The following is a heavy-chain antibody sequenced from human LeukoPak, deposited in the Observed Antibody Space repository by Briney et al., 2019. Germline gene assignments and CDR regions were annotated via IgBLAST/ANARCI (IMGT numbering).Heavy chain of an antibody. CDR3: VRGYYDGQARFDP. Sequence: GRSLRLSCAASGFIFSSYAMHWVRQAPGKGLEWVALISYDGSNKYYADSVKGRFTISRDNSKNTLYLQMNSLRAEDTAVFYCVRGYYDGQARFDPWGQGTLVTVSS. D-gene: IGHD3-22*01. V-gene: IGHV3-30*04. CDR1: GFIFSSYA. J-gene: IGHJ5*02. CDR2: ISYDGSNK.